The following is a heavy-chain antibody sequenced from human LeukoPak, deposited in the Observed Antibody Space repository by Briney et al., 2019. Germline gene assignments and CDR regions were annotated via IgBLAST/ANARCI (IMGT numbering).Heavy chain of an antibody. CDR3: ARGYYYDSSGYSNSLDY. V-gene: IGHV3-53*01. Sequence: GGSLRLSCAASGFTVSSNYMSWVRQAPGKGQEWVSVIYSGGSTYYADSVKGRLTISRDNSKNTLYLQMNSLRAEDTAVYYCARGYYYDSSGYSNSLDYWGQGTLVTVSS. D-gene: IGHD3-22*01. J-gene: IGHJ4*02. CDR2: IYSGGST. CDR1: GFTVSSNY.